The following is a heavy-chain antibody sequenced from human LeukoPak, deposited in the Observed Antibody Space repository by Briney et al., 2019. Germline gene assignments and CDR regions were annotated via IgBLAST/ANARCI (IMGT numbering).Heavy chain of an antibody. CDR2: IRSKAHGRTT. J-gene: IGHJ4*02. CDR1: GFSFSDYA. V-gene: IGHV3-49*04. CDR3: TRDDSDVRLAYFFDY. D-gene: IGHD2-21*01. Sequence: PGRSLRLSCSASGFSFSDYAMSWVRQAPGKGLGGVGFIRSKAHGRTTEYAASEKGRFTISRDDSKSIAYLQMNSLKTEDTAVYYCTRDDSDVRLAYFFDYWGEGTLVTVSS.